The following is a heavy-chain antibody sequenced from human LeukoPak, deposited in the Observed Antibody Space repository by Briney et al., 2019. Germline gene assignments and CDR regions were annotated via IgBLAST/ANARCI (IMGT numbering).Heavy chain of an antibody. J-gene: IGHJ5*02. V-gene: IGHV4-59*12. CDR3: AKTNYVWGSYRLPGNWFDP. D-gene: IGHD3-16*02. CDR2: IYYSGST. CDR1: GGSISSYY. Sequence: PSETLSLTCTVSGGSISSYYWSWIRQPPGKGLEWIGYIYYSGSTYYNPSLKSRVTISVDTSKNQFSLKLSSVTAADTAVYYCAKTNYVWGSYRLPGNWFDPWGQGTLVTVSS.